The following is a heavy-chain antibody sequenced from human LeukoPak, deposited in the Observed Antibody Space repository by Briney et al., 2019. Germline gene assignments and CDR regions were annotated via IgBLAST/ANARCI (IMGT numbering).Heavy chain of an antibody. CDR2: INQDGSEK. Sequence: GGSLRLSCAASGFTFSSYWMSWVRQAPGKGLEWVADINQDGSEKYYVDSVKGRFTISRDNAKNSLYLQMNSLRAEDTAVYYCARDDCSSISCYHNWFDPWGQGTLVTVSS. CDR3: ARDDCSSISCYHNWFDP. J-gene: IGHJ5*02. D-gene: IGHD2-2*01. V-gene: IGHV3-7*01. CDR1: GFTFSSYW.